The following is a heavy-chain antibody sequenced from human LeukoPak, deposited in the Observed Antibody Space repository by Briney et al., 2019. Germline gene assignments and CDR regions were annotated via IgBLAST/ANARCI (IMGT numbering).Heavy chain of an antibody. CDR1: GFTFRNAW. J-gene: IGHJ4*02. V-gene: IGHV3-15*01. D-gene: IGHD3-9*01. CDR2: LKSKTDGGTT. Sequence: PGGSLRLSCTTSGFTFRNAWMSWVRQAPGKGLEWVGRLKSKTDGGTTDYAAPVKGRFTISRDDVRNTLYLQMNSLKTEDTGVYYCITDPHYDILTGYPRFDFWGQGTLVTVSS. CDR3: ITDPHYDILTGYPRFDF.